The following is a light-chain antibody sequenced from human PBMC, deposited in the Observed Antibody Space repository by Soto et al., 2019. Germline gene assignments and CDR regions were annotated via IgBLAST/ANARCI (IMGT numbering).Light chain of an antibody. V-gene: IGLV2-14*03. Sequence: QSVLTQPASVSGSPGQSITISCTGTSSDVGAYEYVSWYQQHPGKAPKLLIYDVSNRPSGVSTRFSGSKSGNTASLTISGLQAEDEGPYYCTSYTTRRIYVFGSGTKVNGL. CDR3: TSYTTRRIYV. CDR2: DVS. CDR1: SSDVGAYEY. J-gene: IGLJ1*01.